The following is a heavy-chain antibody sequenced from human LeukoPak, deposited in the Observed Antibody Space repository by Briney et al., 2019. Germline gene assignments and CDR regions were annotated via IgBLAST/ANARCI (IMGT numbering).Heavy chain of an antibody. CDR2: IRYDGSNK. CDR1: GFTFSSYG. Sequence: GGSLRLSCAASGFTFSSYGMHWVRQAPGKGLEWVAFIRYDGSNKYYADSVKGRFTISRDNSKNTLYLQMNSLRAEDTAVYYCARDDGLGFLEWSYFDYWGQGTLVTVSS. D-gene: IGHD3-3*01. V-gene: IGHV3-30*02. CDR3: ARDDGLGFLEWSYFDY. J-gene: IGHJ4*02.